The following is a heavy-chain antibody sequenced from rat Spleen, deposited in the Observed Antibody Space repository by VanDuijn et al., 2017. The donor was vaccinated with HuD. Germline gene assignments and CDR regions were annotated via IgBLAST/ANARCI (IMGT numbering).Heavy chain of an antibody. J-gene: IGHJ2*01. CDR3: TRGLRVYDY. CDR2: INTDGGTT. D-gene: IGHD1-9*01. Sequence: EVQLVESGGGLIQPGRSLKLSCAASGFTFSDNAMAWVRQAPGKGLEWVSSINTDGGTTDYPDSVKGRFTISRDNAKSTLYLQMNSLRSEDTATYYCTRGLRVYDYWGQGVMVTVSS. V-gene: IGHV5S23*01. CDR1: GFTFSDNA.